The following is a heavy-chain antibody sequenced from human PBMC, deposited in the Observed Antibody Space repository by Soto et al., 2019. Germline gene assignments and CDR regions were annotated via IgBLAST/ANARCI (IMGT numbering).Heavy chain of an antibody. CDR1: GFTFTSSA. CDR3: AAFPRTCSGGSCYSSP. J-gene: IGHJ4*02. V-gene: IGHV1-58*02. CDR2: IVVGSGNT. Sequence: GASVKVSCKASGFTFTSSAMHWVRQARGQRLEWIGWIVVGSGNTNYAQKFQERVTITRDMSTSTAYMELSSLRSEDTAVYYCAAFPRTCSGGSCYSSPWGQGTLVTVSS. D-gene: IGHD2-15*01.